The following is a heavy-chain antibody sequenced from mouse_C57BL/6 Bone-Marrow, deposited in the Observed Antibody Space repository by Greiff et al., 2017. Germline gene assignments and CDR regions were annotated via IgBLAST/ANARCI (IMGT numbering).Heavy chain of an antibody. Sequence: VQLQQSGAELVKPGASVKLSCKASGYTFTEYTIHWVKQRPGQGLEWIGWIYPGSGSIKYNEKFKDKATVTADKSSSTVYMELSSLTSEDSAVYCCARHEAGYHFACLGQGTLVTVSA. D-gene: IGHD2-2*01. V-gene: IGHV1-62-2*01. CDR2: IYPGSGSI. CDR3: ARHEAGYHFAC. CDR1: GYTFTEYT. J-gene: IGHJ3*01.